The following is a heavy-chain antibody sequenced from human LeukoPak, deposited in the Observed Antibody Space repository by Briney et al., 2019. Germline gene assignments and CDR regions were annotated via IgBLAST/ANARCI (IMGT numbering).Heavy chain of an antibody. D-gene: IGHD5-18*01. J-gene: IGHJ6*02. CDR2: ISGDSHST. CDR1: GFTFDDYA. CDR3: ARDTEGYIYGYYYYGMDV. V-gene: IGHV3-43*02. Sequence: PGGSLRLSCAASGFTFDDYAMHWVRQAPGKGLEWVSLISGDSHSTFYADSVKGRFTISRDNSKNPLYLQMNSLRNDDTALYYCARDTEGYIYGYYYYGMDVWGQGTTVTVSS.